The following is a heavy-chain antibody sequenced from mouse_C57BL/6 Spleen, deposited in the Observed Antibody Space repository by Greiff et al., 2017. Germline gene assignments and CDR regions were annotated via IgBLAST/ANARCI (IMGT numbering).Heavy chain of an antibody. CDR1: GYAFTNYL. V-gene: IGHV1-54*01. CDR2: INPGSGGT. CDR3: ARCWDGYYFDY. Sequence: LKESGAELVRPGTSVKVSCKASGYAFTNYLIEWVKQRPGQGLEWIGVINPGSGGTNYNEKFKGKATLTADKSSSTAYMQLSSLTSEDSAVYFCARCWDGYYFDYWGQGTTLTVSS. D-gene: IGHD2-3*01. J-gene: IGHJ2*01.